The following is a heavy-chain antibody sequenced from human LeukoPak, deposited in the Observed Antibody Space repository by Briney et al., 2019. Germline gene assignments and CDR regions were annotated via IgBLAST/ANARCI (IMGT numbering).Heavy chain of an antibody. Sequence: SETLSLTCTLSGVSISSDYWSWIRQPPGGGLEWVGYIYYTGGTNYNTSLKGRVTIPVETSRNKFSLKLITVTAADTAVYYCARDSHYCSGGSCYSQGLSWGQGTLVTVSS. D-gene: IGHD2-15*01. V-gene: IGHV4-59*01. CDR1: GVSISSDY. CDR2: IYYTGGT. J-gene: IGHJ5*02. CDR3: ARDSHYCSGGSCYSQGLS.